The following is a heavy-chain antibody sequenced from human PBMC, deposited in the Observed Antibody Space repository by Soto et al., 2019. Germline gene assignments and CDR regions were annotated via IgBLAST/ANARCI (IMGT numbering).Heavy chain of an antibody. Sequence: QVQLVQSGAEVKKPGSSVKVSCKASGGTFSSYAISWVRQAPGQGLEWMGGIIPIFGTANYAQKFQGRVTSTGDEYTSTAYVELSSLRSEDTAVYYCARGKGGSLPFDYWGQGTLVTVSS. CDR1: GGTFSSYA. CDR2: IIPIFGTA. J-gene: IGHJ4*02. V-gene: IGHV1-69*12. CDR3: ARGKGGSLPFDY. D-gene: IGHD1-26*01.